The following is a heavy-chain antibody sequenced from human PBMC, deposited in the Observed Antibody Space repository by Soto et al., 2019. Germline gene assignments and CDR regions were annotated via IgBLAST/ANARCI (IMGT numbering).Heavy chain of an antibody. CDR1: GFTFSTYN. Sequence: EVQLVESGGGLVTPGGSLRLSCAASGFTFSTYNMNWVRQAPGKGLEWVSSISSSSSYIYYADSVKGRFTISRDSAKHSLYLQMSSRRAEDTAVYYCARACIWGGYCSTTSCYKNFDYWGQRTLVTVSS. V-gene: IGHV3-21*01. J-gene: IGHJ4*02. CDR3: ARACIWGGYCSTTSCYKNFDY. CDR2: ISSSSSYI. D-gene: IGHD2-2*01.